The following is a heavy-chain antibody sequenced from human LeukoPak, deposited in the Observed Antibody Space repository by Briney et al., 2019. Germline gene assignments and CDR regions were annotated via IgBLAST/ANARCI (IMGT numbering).Heavy chain of an antibody. V-gene: IGHV4-39*01. J-gene: IGHJ4*02. CDR1: GDSISSSSYN. CDR3: ARQRTAVTPEFFDY. D-gene: IGHD4-23*01. Sequence: PSETLSLTCSVSGDSISSSSYNWGWIRQPPGKGLEWIGSISYSGSTKYNPSLKSRITISVDTSKNHFSLKLNSVTAADTAIYYCARQRTAVTPEFFDYWGQGTLVIVSS. CDR2: ISYSGST.